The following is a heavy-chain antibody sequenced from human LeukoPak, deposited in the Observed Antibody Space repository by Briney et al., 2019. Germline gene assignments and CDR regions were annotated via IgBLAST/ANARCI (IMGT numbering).Heavy chain of an antibody. CDR2: ISAYNGNT. D-gene: IGHD3-10*01. CDR1: GYTFTSYG. Sequence: GASVKVSCKASGYTFTSYGISWVRQAPGQGLEWMGWISAYNGNTNYAQKLQGRVTMTTDTSTSTAYMELRSLRSDDTAVYYCATDGLDYYGSGSYHFAENWGQGTLVTVSS. V-gene: IGHV1-18*01. J-gene: IGHJ4*02. CDR3: ATDGLDYYGSGSYHFAEN.